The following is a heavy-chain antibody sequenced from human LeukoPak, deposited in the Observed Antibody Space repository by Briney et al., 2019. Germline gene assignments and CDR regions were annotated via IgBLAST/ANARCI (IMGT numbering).Heavy chain of an antibody. J-gene: IGHJ4*02. CDR3: ARGSPQLWLKTFLDY. CDR1: GYTFTGYY. Sequence: ASVKVSCKASGYTFTGYYMHWVRQAPEQGLEWMGWINPNSGGTNYAQKFQGRVTMTRDTSISTAYMELSSLRSEDTAVYYCARGSPQLWLKTFLDYWGQGTLVTVSS. V-gene: IGHV1-2*02. D-gene: IGHD5-18*01. CDR2: INPNSGGT.